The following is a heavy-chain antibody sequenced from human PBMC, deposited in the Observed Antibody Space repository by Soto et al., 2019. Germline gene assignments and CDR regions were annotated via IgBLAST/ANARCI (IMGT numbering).Heavy chain of an antibody. CDR2: INHSGST. CDR1: GGSFSGYY. Sequence: PSETLSLTCAVYGGSFSGYYWSWIRQPPGKGLEWIGEINHSGSTNYNPSLKSRVTISVDTSKNQFSLKLSSVTAADTAVYYCAREKIVVPGTGFDTWGQGTLVTVSS. V-gene: IGHV4-34*01. J-gene: IGHJ5*02. D-gene: IGHD2-2*01. CDR3: AREKIVVPGTGFDT.